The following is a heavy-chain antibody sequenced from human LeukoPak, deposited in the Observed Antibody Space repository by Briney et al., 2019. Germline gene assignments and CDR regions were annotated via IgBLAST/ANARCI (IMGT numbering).Heavy chain of an antibody. CDR3: ARKLSTGSGSYDPRIGYSYGPTFDY. D-gene: IGHD3-10*01. J-gene: IGHJ4*02. CDR2: INHSGSN. CDR1: GXSFNDYK. Sequence: SETVSLTCAFYGXSFNDYKWRWMRQPPGEGLVWIGEINHSGSNNYNPSLKSRVTISVDTSKNQFSLKLSSVTAADTAVYYCARKLSTGSGSYDPRIGYSYGPTFDYWGQGTLVTVSS. V-gene: IGHV4-34*01.